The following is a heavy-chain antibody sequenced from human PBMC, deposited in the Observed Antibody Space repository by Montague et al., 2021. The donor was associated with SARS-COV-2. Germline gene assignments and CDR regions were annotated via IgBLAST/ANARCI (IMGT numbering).Heavy chain of an antibody. D-gene: IGHD2-2*01. CDR1: GGSFSGYY. J-gene: IGHJ6*02. V-gene: IGHV4-34*01. Sequence: SETLSLTCAVYGGSFSGYYWSWIRQPPGKGLEWIGEINHSGSTNYNPSLKSRVTISVDTSKNQFSLKLSSVTAADTAVYYCTREGYQVLWSDYCYYGMDVWGQGTTVTVS. CDR3: TREGYQVLWSDYCYYGMDV. CDR2: INHSGST.